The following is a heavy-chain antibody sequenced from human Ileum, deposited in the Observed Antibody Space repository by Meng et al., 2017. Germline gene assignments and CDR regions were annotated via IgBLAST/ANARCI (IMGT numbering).Heavy chain of an antibody. Sequence: SEILSLTCTATGGSISGYHWSWIRLHPGKGLEWIAYMSFDGSTHYNPSLKTRVDISLDTSRNEVSLKLTAVTAADTAVYYCARDHGQSLVKDWGHGRLVTVSS. CDR3: ARDHGQSLVKD. D-gene: IGHD6-19*01. CDR1: GGSISGYH. J-gene: IGHJ4*01. V-gene: IGHV4-59*01. CDR2: MSFDGST.